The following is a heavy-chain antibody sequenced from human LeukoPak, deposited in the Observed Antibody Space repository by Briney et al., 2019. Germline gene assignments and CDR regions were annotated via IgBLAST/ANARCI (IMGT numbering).Heavy chain of an antibody. J-gene: IGHJ4*02. D-gene: IGHD3-16*01. CDR2: ISIYSGNT. CDR3: ARIYEYVTGGHFDY. CDR1: GYTFTNHD. V-gene: IGHV1-18*04. Sequence: ASVTVSCKASGYTFTNHDITWMRQAPGQGLEWIGWISIYSGNTNYLQKLQGRVTMTAGKSTSTAYMELRSLRSDDTAMYYCARIYEYVTGGHFDYWGQGTLVTVSS.